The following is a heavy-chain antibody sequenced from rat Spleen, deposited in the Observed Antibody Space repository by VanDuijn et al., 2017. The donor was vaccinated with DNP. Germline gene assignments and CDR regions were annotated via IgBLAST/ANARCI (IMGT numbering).Heavy chain of an antibody. CDR2: IKTDGGST. CDR1: GFTFSDYY. CDR3: TRYYDSFDY. Sequence: EVQLVESGGGLVQPGRSLKLSCAASGFTFSDYYMAWVRQAPTKGLEWVASIKTDGGSTHYPDSVEGRFTISRDNAENTLYLQMDSLRSEDTATYYCTRYYDSFDYWGQGVMVTVSS. D-gene: IGHD1-1*01. J-gene: IGHJ2*01. V-gene: IGHV5-25*01.